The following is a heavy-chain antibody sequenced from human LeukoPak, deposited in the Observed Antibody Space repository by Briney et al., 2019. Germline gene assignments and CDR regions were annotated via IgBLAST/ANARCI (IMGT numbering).Heavy chain of an antibody. J-gene: IGHJ4*02. D-gene: IGHD2-2*01. CDR2: VTGSSSKT. V-gene: IGHV3-23*01. CDR1: GFTVSSNY. CDR3: AKDRSSTTSCSNY. Sequence: GGSLRLSCAASGFTVSSNYMNWVRQAPGKGLEWVSGVTGSSSKTYNADSVKGRFTISRDNSKNMLYLEMNSLRVEDTATYYCAKDRSSTTSCSNYWGRGTLVTVSS.